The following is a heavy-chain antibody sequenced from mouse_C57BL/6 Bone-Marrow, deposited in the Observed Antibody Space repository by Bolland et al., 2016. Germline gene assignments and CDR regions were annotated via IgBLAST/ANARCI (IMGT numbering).Heavy chain of an antibody. CDR3: AREGYYSNYYAMDY. D-gene: IGHD2-5*01. CDR2: GSN. V-gene: IGHV3-6*01. J-gene: IGHJ4*01. Sequence: GSNNYNPSLKNRISITRDTSKNQFFLKLNSVTTEDTATYYCAREGYYSNYYAMDYWGQGTS.